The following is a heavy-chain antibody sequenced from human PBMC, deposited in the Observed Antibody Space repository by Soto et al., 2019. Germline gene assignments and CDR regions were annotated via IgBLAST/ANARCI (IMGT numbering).Heavy chain of an antibody. CDR2: IYATGSS. CDR3: VRDGTKNLRDWFDP. J-gene: IGHJ5*02. V-gene: IGHV4-4*07. Sequence: PSETLPLTCNVSGASLSCYYLSWIRQFPGKGLEWIGRIYATGSSDYNPSLKSRITISVDMSKKQFSLTLRSVTAEDTAMYYCVRDGTKNLRDWFDPWGQGILVTVSS. D-gene: IGHD1-1*01. CDR1: GASLSCYY.